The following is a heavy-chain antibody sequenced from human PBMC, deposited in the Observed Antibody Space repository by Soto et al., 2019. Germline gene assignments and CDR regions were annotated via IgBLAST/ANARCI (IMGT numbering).Heavy chain of an antibody. D-gene: IGHD4-17*01. CDR1: GYNFNQYY. V-gene: IGHV1-46*02. CDR2: INLRGGTT. CDR3: ARGPDDSDVPRWDH. J-gene: IGHJ4*02. Sequence: QVQLVQSGPEVRKPGASVRLSCATSGYNFNQYYIHWVRQAPGQGLGWMGIINLRGGTTQYAHKFRGRVTVTGETSTRTAYMELSSLRSEDTAVYFCARGPDDSDVPRWDHWGQGTLITVSS.